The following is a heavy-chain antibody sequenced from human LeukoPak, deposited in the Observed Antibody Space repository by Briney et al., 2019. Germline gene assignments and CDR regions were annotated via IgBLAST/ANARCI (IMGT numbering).Heavy chain of an antibody. J-gene: IGHJ6*03. CDR3: AKVVVGTVIVVASSNYYYYYMDV. D-gene: IGHD3-22*01. CDR1: GFTFDNYG. Sequence: PGGSLRLSCVASGFTFDNYGMSWVRQAPGKGLEWVSGINWNGGTTVYADSVKGRFTISRDNAKNSLYLQMNSLRAEDTALYYCAKVVVGTVIVVASSNYYYYYMDVWGKGTTVTISS. CDR2: INWNGGTT. V-gene: IGHV3-20*04.